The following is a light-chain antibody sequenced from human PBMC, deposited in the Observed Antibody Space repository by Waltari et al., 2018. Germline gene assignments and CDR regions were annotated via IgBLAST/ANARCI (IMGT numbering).Light chain of an antibody. Sequence: QSALTQPASVSGSPVQAIPISFTGTRRDVGGYNYVSLYKQHPGKAPKLMIYDVSERPAGVSTLFSGSKSGNTASLTISGLQAEDEADYYCGSYTSSNTVIFGGGTKLTVL. CDR1: RRDVGGYNY. CDR2: DVS. J-gene: IGLJ2*01. CDR3: GSYTSSNTVI. V-gene: IGLV2-14*03.